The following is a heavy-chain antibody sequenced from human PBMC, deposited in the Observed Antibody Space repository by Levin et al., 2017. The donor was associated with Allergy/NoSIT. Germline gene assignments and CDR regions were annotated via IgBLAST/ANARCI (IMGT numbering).Heavy chain of an antibody. CDR2: TRNKANSYTT. CDR1: GFTFSDHY. CDR3: ARAKRGSSAEPGIYWYFDL. J-gene: IGHJ2*01. D-gene: IGHD1-26*01. V-gene: IGHV3-72*01. Sequence: QSGGSLRLSCAASGFTFSDHYMDWVRQAPGKGLEWVGRTRNKANSYTTEYAASVKGRFTISRDDSKNSVHLEMNSLKTDDTAVYHCARAKRGSSAEPGIYWYFDLWGRGTLVTVSS.